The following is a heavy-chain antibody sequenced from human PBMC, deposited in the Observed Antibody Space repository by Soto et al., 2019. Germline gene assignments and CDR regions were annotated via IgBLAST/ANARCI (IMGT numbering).Heavy chain of an antibody. V-gene: IGHV2-5*01. CDR1: DFSLTTRGVG. J-gene: IGHJ4*02. Sequence: SGPTLVNPTQTLTLTCNFSDFSLTTRGVGVGLIRQPPGKALEWVALIYWNDDQRYNPSLKSRLTVTKDTSKNHVVLTMTNVDPLDTATYYCTHRSPAYGHDFWGPGTLVTV. D-gene: IGHD3-10*01. CDR3: THRSPAYGHDF. CDR2: IYWNDDQ.